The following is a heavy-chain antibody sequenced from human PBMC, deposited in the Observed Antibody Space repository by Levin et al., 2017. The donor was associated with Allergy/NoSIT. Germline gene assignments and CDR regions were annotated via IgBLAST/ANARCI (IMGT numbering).Heavy chain of an antibody. V-gene: IGHV1-2*02. J-gene: IGHJ4*02. D-gene: IGHD3-22*01. CDR2: INPNSGGT. CDR1: GYTFTGYY. Sequence: GASVKVSCKASGYTFTGYYMHWVRQAPGQGLEWMGWINPNSGGTNYAQKFQGRVTMTRDTSISTAYMELSRLRSDDTAVYYCARRTHYYDSSGRIKYFDYWGQGTLVTVSS. CDR3: ARRTHYYDSSGRIKYFDY.